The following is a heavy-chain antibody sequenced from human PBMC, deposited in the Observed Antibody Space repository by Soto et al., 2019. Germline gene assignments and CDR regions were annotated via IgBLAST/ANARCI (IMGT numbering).Heavy chain of an antibody. D-gene: IGHD6-13*01. Sequence: SETLSLTCAVYGGSLSGYYWSWIRQPPGKGLEWIGEINHSGSTNYNPSLKSRVTISVDTSKNQFSLKLSSVTAADTAVYYCARVRRQPTYYYYYYGMDVWGQGTTVTVSS. J-gene: IGHJ6*02. CDR3: ARVRRQPTYYYYYYGMDV. CDR2: INHSGST. CDR1: GGSLSGYY. V-gene: IGHV4-34*01.